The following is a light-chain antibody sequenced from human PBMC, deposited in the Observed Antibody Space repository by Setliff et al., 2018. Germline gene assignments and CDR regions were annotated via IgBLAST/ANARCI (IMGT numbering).Light chain of an antibody. V-gene: IGLV2-14*01. J-gene: IGLJ1*01. Sequence: QSVLAQPASVSGSPGQSITISCTGTSSDVGLYDYVSRYQQHPGKAPKLIISEVTVRPSGVSNRFSGSKSGNTASLTISGLQAEDEADYYCSSYTNTRTAYVFGTGTKVTVL. CDR2: EVT. CDR1: SSDVGLYDY. CDR3: SSYTNTRTAYV.